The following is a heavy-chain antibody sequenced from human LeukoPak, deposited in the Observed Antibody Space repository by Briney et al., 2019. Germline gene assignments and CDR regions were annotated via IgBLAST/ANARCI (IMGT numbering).Heavy chain of an antibody. Sequence: SHTLSLTCTVSGGSISSGSYYWSWIRQPAGKGLEWIGRIYTSGSTNYNPSLKSRVTISVDTSKNQFSLKLSSVTAADTAVYYCAATYYYDSSGYWGYFDYWGQGTLVTVSS. J-gene: IGHJ4*02. CDR3: AATYYYDSSGYWGYFDY. CDR2: IYTSGST. D-gene: IGHD3-22*01. CDR1: GGSISSGSYY. V-gene: IGHV4-61*02.